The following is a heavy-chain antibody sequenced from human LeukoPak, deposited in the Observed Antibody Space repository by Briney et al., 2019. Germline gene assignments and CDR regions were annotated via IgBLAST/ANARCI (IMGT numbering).Heavy chain of an antibody. Sequence: PSETLSLTCTVSGGSISIYYWSWIRQPAGKGLECIGRIYTSGSTNYNPSLKSRVTMSVDTSKNQFSLKLSSVTAADTAVYYYARDLYYDFWSGYPRGFDPWGQGTLVTVSS. CDR3: ARDLYYDFWSGYPRGFDP. D-gene: IGHD3-3*01. J-gene: IGHJ5*02. CDR1: GGSISIYY. CDR2: IYTSGST. V-gene: IGHV4-4*07.